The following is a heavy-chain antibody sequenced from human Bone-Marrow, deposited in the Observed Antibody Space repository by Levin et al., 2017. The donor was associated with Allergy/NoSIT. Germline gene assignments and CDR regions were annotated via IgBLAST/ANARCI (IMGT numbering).Heavy chain of an antibody. CDR1: GFTFSGSW. J-gene: IGHJ4*02. V-gene: IGHV3-7*01. CDR3: ARLDSGTYYY. Sequence: PGESLKISCAVSGFTFSGSWMSWVRQAPGKGPEWVANIKQDGSDKYYMDSVKGRFTISRDNTKNSLYLQMNSLRAEDTAVYYCARLDSGTYYYWGQGTLVTVSS. D-gene: IGHD1-14*01. CDR2: IKQDGSDK.